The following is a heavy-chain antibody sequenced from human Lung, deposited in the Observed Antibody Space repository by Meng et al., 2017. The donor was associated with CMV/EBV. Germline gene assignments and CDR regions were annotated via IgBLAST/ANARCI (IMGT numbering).Heavy chain of an antibody. V-gene: IGHV3-33*06. D-gene: IGHD3-3*01. Sequence: SXAASGFTFSSYGMHWVRQAPGKGLEWVAVIWYDGSNKYYADSVKGRFTISRDNSKNTLYLQMNSLRAEDTAVYYCAKDLFDFWSGYVGTFDYWGQGTXVTVSS. CDR1: GFTFSSYG. J-gene: IGHJ4*02. CDR3: AKDLFDFWSGYVGTFDY. CDR2: IWYDGSNK.